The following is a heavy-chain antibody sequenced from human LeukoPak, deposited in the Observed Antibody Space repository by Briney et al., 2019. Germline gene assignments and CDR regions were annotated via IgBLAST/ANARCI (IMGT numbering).Heavy chain of an antibody. V-gene: IGHV4-39*01. CDR2: IYFGGST. Sequence: PSETLSLTCTVSGGSISSSSYHWGWIRQPPGKKLEWIGSIYFGGSTYYNPSLKSRVTIFVDTSKNQFSPKLSSVTAADTAVYYCARTRYYYNSRSYGAPYYFDYWGQGTLVTVSS. J-gene: IGHJ4*02. CDR3: ARTRYYYNSRSYGAPYYFDY. D-gene: IGHD3-10*01. CDR1: GGSISSSSYH.